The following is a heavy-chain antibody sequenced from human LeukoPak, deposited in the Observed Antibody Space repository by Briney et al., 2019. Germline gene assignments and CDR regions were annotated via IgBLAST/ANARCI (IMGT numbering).Heavy chain of an antibody. V-gene: IGHV1-69*13. CDR1: GGTFSSYA. CDR3: ARDQGPYYYDSSGSGFDP. Sequence: ASVKVSCKASGGTFSSYAISWVRQAPGQGLEWMGGIIPIFGTANYAQKFQGRVTITADESTSTAYMELSSLRSDDTAVFYCARDQGPYYYDSSGSGFDPWGQGTLVTVSS. CDR2: IIPIFGTA. J-gene: IGHJ5*02. D-gene: IGHD3-22*01.